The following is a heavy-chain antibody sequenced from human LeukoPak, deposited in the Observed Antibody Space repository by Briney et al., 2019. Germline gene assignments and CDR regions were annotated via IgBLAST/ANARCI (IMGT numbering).Heavy chain of an antibody. CDR3: ARATNVPAFDI. D-gene: IGHD2-8*01. V-gene: IGHV4-30-4*08. CDR2: IYYSGST. Sequence: SETLSLTCTVSGGSISSGDYYWSWIRQPPGKGLEWIGYIYYSGSTYYNPSLKSRVTISVDTSENQFSLRLSSVTAADTAVYYCARATNVPAFDIWGQGTMVTVSS. CDR1: GGSISSGDYY. J-gene: IGHJ3*02.